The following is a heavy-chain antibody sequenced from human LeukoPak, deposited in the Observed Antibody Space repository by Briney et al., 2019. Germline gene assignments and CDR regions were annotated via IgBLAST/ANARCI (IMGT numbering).Heavy chain of an antibody. D-gene: IGHD3-16*02. V-gene: IGHV1-69*05. Sequence: SVKVSCKASGGTFSSYAISWVRQAPGQGLEWMGGIIPIFGTANYAQKFQGRVTITTDESTSTAYMELSSLRSDDTAVYYCARGIVEDYYMDVWGKGTTVTVSS. J-gene: IGHJ6*03. CDR3: ARGIVEDYYMDV. CDR1: GGTFSSYA. CDR2: IIPIFGTA.